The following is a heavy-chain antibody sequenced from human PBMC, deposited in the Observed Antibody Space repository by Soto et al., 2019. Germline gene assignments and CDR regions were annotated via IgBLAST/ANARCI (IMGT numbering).Heavy chain of an antibody. CDR3: ARGWGSGYYYPLDY. J-gene: IGHJ4*02. V-gene: IGHV1-18*01. CDR1: GYTFISYG. CDR2: ISAYNGNT. D-gene: IGHD3-22*01. Sequence: ASVKVSCNASGYTFISYGISWVRQAPGQGLEWMGWISAYNGNTNYAQKLQGRVTMTTDTSTSTAYMELRSLRSDDTAVYYCARGWGSGYYYPLDYWGQGTLVTVSS.